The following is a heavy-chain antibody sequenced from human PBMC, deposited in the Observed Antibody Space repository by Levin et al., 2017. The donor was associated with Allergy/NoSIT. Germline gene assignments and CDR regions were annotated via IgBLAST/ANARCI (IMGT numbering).Heavy chain of an antibody. CDR1: GFTFSSYA. J-gene: IGHJ4*02. CDR2: ISGSGAST. D-gene: IGHD6-19*01. V-gene: IGHV3-23*01. CDR3: AKDAGYSSAWYECHFDY. Sequence: GESLKISCAASGFTFSSYAMSWVRQAPGKGLKWVSAISGSGASTYYADSVKGRVTISRDNSKNTLYLQMNSLRAEDTAVYYCAKDAGYSSAWYECHFDYWGQGTLVTVSS.